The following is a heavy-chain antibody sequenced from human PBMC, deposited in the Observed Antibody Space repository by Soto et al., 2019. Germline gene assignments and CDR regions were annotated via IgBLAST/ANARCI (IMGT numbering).Heavy chain of an antibody. CDR3: KTDQDVIILYDSIYYYYGMDV. CDR2: IKSKTDGGTT. Sequence: EGSLRLSCAASGFTFSNAWMNWVRQAPGKGLEWVGRIKSKTDGGTTDYAAPVKGRFTISRDDSKNTLYLQMNSLKTEDTAVYYCKTDQDVIILYDSIYYYYGMDVCGQGSTVPVS. V-gene: IGHV3-15*07. J-gene: IGHJ6*02. CDR1: GFTFSNAW. D-gene: IGHD2-8*01.